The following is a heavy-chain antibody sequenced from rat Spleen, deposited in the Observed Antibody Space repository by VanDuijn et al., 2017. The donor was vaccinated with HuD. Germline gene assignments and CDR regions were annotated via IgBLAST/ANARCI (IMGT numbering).Heavy chain of an antibody. CDR1: GFTFSNYG. D-gene: IGHD1-6*01. Sequence: EVQLVESGGALVQPGRSLKLSCAASGFTFSNYGMAWVRQAPTKGLEWVATINYDGSSTHYRDSVKGRFTISRDNAKSTLYLQMDSLRSEDTATYYCSTAGSFTDYYFAGGFDYWGQGVMVTVSS. J-gene: IGHJ2*01. CDR3: STAGSFTDYYFAGGFDY. V-gene: IGHV5-29*01. CDR2: INYDGSST.